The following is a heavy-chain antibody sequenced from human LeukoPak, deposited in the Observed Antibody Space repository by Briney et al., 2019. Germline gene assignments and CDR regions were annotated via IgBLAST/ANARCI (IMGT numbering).Heavy chain of an antibody. CDR2: IYYSGST. CDR3: ARDRSYYSDTGTDY. Sequence: SETLSLTCTVSGGSISSSSYYWGWIRQPPGKGLEWIGSIYYSGSTYYNPSLKSRVTISVDTSKNQFSLKLSSVTAADTAVYYCARDRSYYSDTGTDYWGQGALVTVSS. J-gene: IGHJ4*02. D-gene: IGHD3-22*01. V-gene: IGHV4-39*02. CDR1: GGSISSSSYY.